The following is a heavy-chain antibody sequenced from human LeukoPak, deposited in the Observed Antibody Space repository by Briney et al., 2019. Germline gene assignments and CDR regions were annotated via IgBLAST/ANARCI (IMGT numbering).Heavy chain of an antibody. CDR1: GFTVSSNY. D-gene: IGHD6-19*01. Sequence: GGSLRLSCAASGFTVSSNYMSWVRQAPGKGLEWVSVIYSGGSTYYADSVKGRFTISRHNSKNTLYLQMNSLRAEDTAVYYCARDKVAGKLHYYGMDVWGQGTTVTVSS. CDR2: IYSGGST. V-gene: IGHV3-53*04. J-gene: IGHJ6*02. CDR3: ARDKVAGKLHYYGMDV.